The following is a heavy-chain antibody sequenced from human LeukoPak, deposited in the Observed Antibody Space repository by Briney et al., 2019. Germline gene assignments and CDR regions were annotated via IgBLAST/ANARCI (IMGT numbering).Heavy chain of an antibody. CDR2: TSGSGVNS. V-gene: IGHV3-23*01. CDR3: AKKYSGYDFDY. Sequence: GGSLRLSCAASGFTLRSYDMSWVRQAPGKGLEWVAATSGSGVNSYYADSVRGRFTISRDNSQNTLYLQMDSLRAEDTALYYCAKKYSGYDFDYWGQGTLVTVSS. J-gene: IGHJ4*02. CDR1: GFTLRSYD. D-gene: IGHD5-12*01.